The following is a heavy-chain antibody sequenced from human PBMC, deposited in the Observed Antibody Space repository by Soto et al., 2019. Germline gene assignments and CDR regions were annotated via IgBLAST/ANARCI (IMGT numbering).Heavy chain of an antibody. CDR2: IRGDGGQT. V-gene: IGHV3-23*01. D-gene: IGHD3-9*01. CDR1: GFTFTSYG. Sequence: GGSVRLSCTASGFTFTSYGMGWVRQAPGKGLQWVSTIRGDGGQTHYTDSVKGRFSISRDNSKNTVYLQMDSLRAEDTAMYFCARDVGLDSDDFFAYWGQGTQVTVS. CDR3: ARDVGLDSDDFFAY. J-gene: IGHJ4*02.